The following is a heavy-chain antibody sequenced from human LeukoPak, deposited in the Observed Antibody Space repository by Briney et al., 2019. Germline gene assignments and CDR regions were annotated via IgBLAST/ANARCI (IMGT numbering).Heavy chain of an antibody. V-gene: IGHV1-69*02. J-gene: IGHJ6*03. CDR3: AGELLSDQYYYYYYYMDV. Sequence: ASVKVSCKXSGGTFSSYTISWVRQAPGQGLEWMGMIIPILGIANYAQKFQGRVTITADKSTSTAYMELSSLRSEDTAVYYCAGELLSDQYYYYYYYMDVWGKGTTVTVSS. CDR1: GGTFSSYT. D-gene: IGHD2-2*01. CDR2: IIPILGIA.